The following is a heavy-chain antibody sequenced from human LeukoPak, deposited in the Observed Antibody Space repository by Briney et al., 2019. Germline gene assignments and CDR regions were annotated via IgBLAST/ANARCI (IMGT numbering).Heavy chain of an antibody. Sequence: ASVKVSCKASGYTITGYYMHWVRQAPGQGLEWMGRINPNSGGTNYAQKFQGRVTMTRDTSISTAYMELSRLRSDDTAVYYCARDTDYDFWSNMDVWGKGTTVTVSS. D-gene: IGHD3-3*01. CDR1: GYTITGYY. CDR3: ARDTDYDFWSNMDV. J-gene: IGHJ6*03. CDR2: INPNSGGT. V-gene: IGHV1-2*06.